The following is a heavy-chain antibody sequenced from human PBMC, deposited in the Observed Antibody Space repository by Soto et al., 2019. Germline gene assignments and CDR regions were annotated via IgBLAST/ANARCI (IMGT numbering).Heavy chain of an antibody. CDR1: GYTFTSYG. CDR3: ARSGGALRFLEWLLYGWFDP. J-gene: IGHJ5*02. D-gene: IGHD3-3*01. Sequence: VKVSCKASGYTFTSYGISWVRQAPGQGLEWMGWISAYNGNTNYAQKLQGRVTMTTDTSTSTAYMELRSLRSDDTAVYYCARSGGALRFLEWLLYGWFDPWGQGTLVTVSS. CDR2: ISAYNGNT. V-gene: IGHV1-18*01.